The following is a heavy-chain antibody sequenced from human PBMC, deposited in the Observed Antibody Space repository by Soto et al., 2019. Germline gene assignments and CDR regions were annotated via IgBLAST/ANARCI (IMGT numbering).Heavy chain of an antibody. J-gene: IGHJ6*02. CDR1: GGPMNNYY. Sequence: QVQLKESGPGLVKPSETLSLTCTISGGPMNNYYCSWFWQPRGQGLEWIGYMGYNGFTRYNPSLRSRVAISLDIAKNQFSLNLSSVTAADAALYYCARQGFGELHGLVDVWGQGITVTVSS. V-gene: IGHV4-59*08. CDR2: MGYNGFT. D-gene: IGHD3-10*01. CDR3: ARQGFGELHGLVDV.